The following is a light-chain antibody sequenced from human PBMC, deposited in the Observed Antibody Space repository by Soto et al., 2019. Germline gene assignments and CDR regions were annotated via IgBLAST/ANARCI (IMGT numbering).Light chain of an antibody. CDR2: GAS. V-gene: IGKV3-20*01. CDR1: QSVSSY. Sequence: EIVLTQSPGTLSLSPGEAATLSCRASQSVSSYLAWYQQKPGQAPRLLIYGASSRATGIPDRFSGSGSGTDFTLTISRLEPEDFAVYYCQQYGSSPLTFGQGTKVDI. J-gene: IGKJ1*01. CDR3: QQYGSSPLT.